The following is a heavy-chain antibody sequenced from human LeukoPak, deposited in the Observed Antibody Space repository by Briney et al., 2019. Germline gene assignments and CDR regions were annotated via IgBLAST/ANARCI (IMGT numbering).Heavy chain of an antibody. CDR2: IIPILGIA. J-gene: IGHJ4*02. D-gene: IGHD3-22*01. V-gene: IGHV1-69*04. Sequence: GASVKVSCKASGGTFSSYAISWVRQAPGQGLEWMGRIIPILGIANYAQKFQGRVTMTAETSTNTAYMELRSLRSDDTAVYYCARGNYDHRGYLVYWGQGTLVTVSS. CDR1: GGTFSSYA. CDR3: ARGNYDHRGYLVY.